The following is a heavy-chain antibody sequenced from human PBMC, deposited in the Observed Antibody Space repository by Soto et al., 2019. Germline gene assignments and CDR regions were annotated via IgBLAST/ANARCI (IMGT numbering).Heavy chain of an antibody. V-gene: IGHV3-23*01. D-gene: IGHD2-2*01. CDR3: AKAVHYCSSTSCYDYYYYYMDV. CDR1: GFTFSSYA. J-gene: IGHJ6*03. Sequence: GGSLSLSCAASGFTFSSYAMSWVRQAPGKGLEWVSAISGSGGSTYYADSVKGRFTISRDNSKNTLYLQMNSLRAEDTAVYYCAKAVHYCSSTSCYDYYYYYMDVWGKGTTVTVSS. CDR2: ISGSGGST.